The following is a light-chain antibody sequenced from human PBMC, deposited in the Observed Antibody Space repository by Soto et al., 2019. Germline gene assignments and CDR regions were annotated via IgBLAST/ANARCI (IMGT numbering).Light chain of an antibody. CDR3: QQYNSWPPT. CDR1: QSVSSSY. CDR2: GAS. J-gene: IGKJ1*01. Sequence: EIVLTQSPGTLSLSPGERATLSCRASQSVSSSYLAWYQQKPGQAPRLLIYGASTRATGIPARFSGSGSGTEFTLTISSLQSEDFAVYYCQQYNSWPPTLGQGTKVDIK. V-gene: IGKV3-15*01.